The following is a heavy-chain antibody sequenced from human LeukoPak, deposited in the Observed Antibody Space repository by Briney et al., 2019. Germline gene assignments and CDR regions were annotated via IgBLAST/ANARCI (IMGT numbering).Heavy chain of an antibody. J-gene: IGHJ4*02. V-gene: IGHV4-59*08. CDR3: ARRTSYGSGSDY. Sequence: SETPSLTCTVSGGSISTYYWSWIRQPPGRGLEWIGYIYYSGSTNYNPSLKSRVTISLDTSKNQFSLKLSSVTAADTAVYYCARRTSYGSGSDYWGQGTLVTVSS. D-gene: IGHD3-10*01. CDR1: GGSISTYY. CDR2: IYYSGST.